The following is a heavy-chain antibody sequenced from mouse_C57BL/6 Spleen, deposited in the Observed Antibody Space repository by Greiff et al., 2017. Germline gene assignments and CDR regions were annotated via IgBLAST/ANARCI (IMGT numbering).Heavy chain of an antibody. J-gene: IGHJ4*01. V-gene: IGHV1-26*01. CDR1: GYTFTDYY. CDR3: ARAGTTVGRAMDY. Sequence: EVQLQQSGPELVKPGASVKISCKASGYTFTDYYMNWVKQSHGKSLEWIGDINPNNGGTSYNQKFKGKATLTVDKSSSTAYMELRSLTSEDSAVYYWARAGTTVGRAMDYWGQRTSVTVSS. CDR2: INPNNGGT. D-gene: IGHD1-1*01.